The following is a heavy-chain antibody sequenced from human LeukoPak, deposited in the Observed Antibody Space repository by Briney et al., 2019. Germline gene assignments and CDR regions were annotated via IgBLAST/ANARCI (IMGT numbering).Heavy chain of an antibody. CDR2: IYSGGST. D-gene: IGHD3-10*01. V-gene: IGHV3-53*01. Sequence: GGSLRLSCAASGFTVSSNYMSWVRQAPGKGLEWVSVIYSGGSTYYADSVKGRFTISRDNPKNTLYLQMNSLRAEDTAVYYCARLYYYGSGSYSPDAFDIWGQGTMVTVSS. CDR1: GFTVSSNY. CDR3: ARLYYYGSGSYSPDAFDI. J-gene: IGHJ3*02.